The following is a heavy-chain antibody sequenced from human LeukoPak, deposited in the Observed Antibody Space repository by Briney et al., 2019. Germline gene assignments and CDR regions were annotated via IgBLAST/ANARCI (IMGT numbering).Heavy chain of an antibody. CDR1: GYSFTSYW. CDR2: IYPGDSDT. D-gene: IGHD3-22*01. V-gene: IGHV5-51*01. Sequence: GESLKISCKGSGYSFTSYWIGWVRQMPGKGLEWMGIIYPGDSDTRYSPSFQGQVTISADKSISTAYLQWSSLKASDTAMYYCARCYYDSSGYCRLDYWGQGTLVTVSS. J-gene: IGHJ4*02. CDR3: ARCYYDSSGYCRLDY.